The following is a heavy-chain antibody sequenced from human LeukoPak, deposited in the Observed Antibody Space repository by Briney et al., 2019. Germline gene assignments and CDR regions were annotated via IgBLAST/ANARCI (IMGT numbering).Heavy chain of an antibody. CDR2: IYSGGAT. D-gene: IGHD4-17*01. Sequence: HPGGSLRLSCAASGFTVSTNYLSWVRQAPGKGLEWVSVIYSGGATHYADSVRGRFTISRDNSKNMLYLQMNSLRAEDTAVYSCARGTVTAPDYWGQGTLVTVSS. CDR1: GFTVSTNY. V-gene: IGHV3-53*01. J-gene: IGHJ4*02. CDR3: ARGTVTAPDY.